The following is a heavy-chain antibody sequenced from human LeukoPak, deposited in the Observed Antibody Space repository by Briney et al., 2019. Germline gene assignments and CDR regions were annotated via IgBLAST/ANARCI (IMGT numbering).Heavy chain of an antibody. CDR2: IGTSSTTI. J-gene: IGHJ6*03. CDR3: ARFAAGGSYYYYMDV. CDR1: GFTFSSYT. V-gene: IGHV3-48*01. D-gene: IGHD6-25*01. Sequence: GGSLRLSCAASGFTFSSYTMNWVRQPPGKGLEWVSSIGTSSTTIYYADSVKGRFTISRDNAKNSLYLQMNSLRADDTAVYYCARFAAGGSYYYYMDVWGKGTTVTVSS.